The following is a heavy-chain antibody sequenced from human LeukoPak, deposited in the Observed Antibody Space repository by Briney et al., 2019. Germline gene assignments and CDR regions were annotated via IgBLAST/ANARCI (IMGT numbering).Heavy chain of an antibody. V-gene: IGHV4-59*01. Sequence: SETLSLTCTVSGGSISSYYWSWIRQPPGKGLEWIGYTFYSGSTNYNPSLKSRVTISVDTSKNQLSLKLNSVTAEDTAVYYCARAYFDRTFDIWGQGTMVTVSS. CDR2: TFYSGST. J-gene: IGHJ3*02. CDR1: GGSISSYY. D-gene: IGHD3-22*01. CDR3: ARAYFDRTFDI.